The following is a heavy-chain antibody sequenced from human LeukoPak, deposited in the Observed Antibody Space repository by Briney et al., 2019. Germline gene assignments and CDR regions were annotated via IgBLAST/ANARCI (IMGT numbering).Heavy chain of an antibody. D-gene: IGHD6-13*01. CDR1: GGTFSSYA. CDR2: IIPIFGTA. J-gene: IGHJ4*02. Sequence: SVKVSCTASGGTFSSYAISWVRQAPGQGLEWIGRIIPIFGTANYAQKFQGRVKITTDESTSTAYMELSSLRSEDTAVYYCARDLRAAGPFDYWGQGTLVTVSS. V-gene: IGHV1-69*05. CDR3: ARDLRAAGPFDY.